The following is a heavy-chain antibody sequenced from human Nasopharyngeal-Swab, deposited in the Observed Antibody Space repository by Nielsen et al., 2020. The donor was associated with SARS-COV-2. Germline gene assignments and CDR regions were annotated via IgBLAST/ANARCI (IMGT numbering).Heavy chain of an antibody. D-gene: IGHD1-26*01. CDR3: ARCVGSFYGQGAFDI. Sequence: GGPLRPSCTTSGFTFGDYAMSWFRQAPGKGLEWVGFFRSKTYGGAPEYAASVKGRFTISRDGAESIAYLQMNSLETEDTGVYYCARCVGSFYGQGAFDIWGQGTMVTVSS. V-gene: IGHV3-49*01. J-gene: IGHJ3*02. CDR2: FRSKTYGGAP. CDR1: GFTFGDYA.